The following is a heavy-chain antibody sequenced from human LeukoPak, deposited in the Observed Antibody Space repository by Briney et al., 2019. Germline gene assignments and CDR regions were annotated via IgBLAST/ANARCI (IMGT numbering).Heavy chain of an antibody. CDR1: RVTFTSVI. Sequence: PGGSLRLSCAASRVTFTSVIMNWVRQAPGKGLEWVSSISSSSSYIYYADSAKGRFTISRDNAQNSLYLQMNSLSAEDTAVYYCARGGCSGGSCYHSWGQGTLVTVSS. CDR3: ARGGCSGGSCYHS. J-gene: IGHJ5*02. D-gene: IGHD2-15*01. V-gene: IGHV3-21*01. CDR2: ISSSSSYI.